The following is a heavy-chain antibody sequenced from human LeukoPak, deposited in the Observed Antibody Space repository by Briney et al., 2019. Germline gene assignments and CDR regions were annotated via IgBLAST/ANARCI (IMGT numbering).Heavy chain of an antibody. J-gene: IGHJ4*02. CDR2: IKQDGSEK. CDR3: ARARGGYDFDY. Sequence: GGSLRLSCAASGFTFSSYWTSWVRQAPGKGLEWVANIKQDGSEKYYVDSVKGRFTISRDNAKNSLYLQLNSLRAEDTAVYYCARARGGYDFDYWGQGTLVTVSS. CDR1: GFTFSSYW. V-gene: IGHV3-7*03. D-gene: IGHD5-12*01.